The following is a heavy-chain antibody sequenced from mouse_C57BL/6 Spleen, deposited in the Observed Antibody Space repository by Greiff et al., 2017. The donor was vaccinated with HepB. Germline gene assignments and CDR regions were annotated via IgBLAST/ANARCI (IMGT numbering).Heavy chain of an antibody. CDR2: ISDGGSYT. CDR1: GFTFSSYA. Sequence: DVHLVESGGGLVKPGGSLKLSCAASGFTFSSYAMSWVRQTPEKRLEWVATISDGGSYTYYPDNAKNNLYLQMSHLKSEDTAMYYCARERYGSSYDAMDYWGQGTSVTVSS. CDR3: ARERYGSSYDAMDY. D-gene: IGHD1-1*01. J-gene: IGHJ4*01. V-gene: IGHV5-4*01.